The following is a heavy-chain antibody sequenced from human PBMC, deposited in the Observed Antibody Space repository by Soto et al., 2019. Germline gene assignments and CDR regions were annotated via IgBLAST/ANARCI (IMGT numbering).Heavy chain of an antibody. Sequence: QVQLVESGGGVVQPGRSLRLSCAASGFTFSSYGMHWVRQAPGKGLEWVAVISYDGSNKYYADSVKGRFTISRDNSKNTLYLQMNSLRAEDTAVYYCAKGKEYSSGWFSRATYGMDVWGQGTTVTVSS. CDR3: AKGKEYSSGWFSRATYGMDV. J-gene: IGHJ6*02. CDR2: ISYDGSNK. CDR1: GFTFSSYG. D-gene: IGHD6-19*01. V-gene: IGHV3-30*18.